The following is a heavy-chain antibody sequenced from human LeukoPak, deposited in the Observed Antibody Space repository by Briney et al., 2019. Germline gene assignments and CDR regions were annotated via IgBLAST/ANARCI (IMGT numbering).Heavy chain of an antibody. CDR1: GYTFTGYY. V-gene: IGHV1-2*02. CDR3: ARAVDIVVVPAAPFDP. D-gene: IGHD2-2*03. J-gene: IGHJ5*02. CDR2: INPNSGGT. Sequence: ASVKVSCKAPGYTFTGYYMHWVRQAPGQGLEWMGWINPNSGGTNYAQKFQGRATMTRDTSISTAYMELSRLRSDDTAVYYCARAVDIVVVPAAPFDPWGQGTLVTVSS.